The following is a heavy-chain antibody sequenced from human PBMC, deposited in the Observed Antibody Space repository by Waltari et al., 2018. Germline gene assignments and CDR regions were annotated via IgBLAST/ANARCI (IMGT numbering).Heavy chain of an antibody. Sequence: GFTFRNAWMSWVRQAPGKGLEWVGRIKNRIDGGTTQNAAPVTGRFTISRDDSKNTLYLQMNSLKTEDTAVYYCSMNPAGVPYWGQGTLVTVSS. CDR3: SMNPAGVPY. V-gene: IGHV3-15*01. CDR2: IKNRIDGGTT. J-gene: IGHJ4*02. CDR1: GFTFRNAW. D-gene: IGHD3-10*01.